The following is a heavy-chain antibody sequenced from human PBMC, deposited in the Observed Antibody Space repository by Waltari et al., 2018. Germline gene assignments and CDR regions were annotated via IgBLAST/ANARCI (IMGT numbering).Heavy chain of an antibody. CDR1: GYSISSGYY. J-gene: IGHJ4*02. Sequence: QVQLQESGPGLVKPSETLSPTCTVYGYSISSGYYWGWLRQPPGKGLGWIGSIYHSGSTYYNPSLKSRVTISVDTSKNQFSLKLSSVTAADTAVYYCAREDVLTIFGVAPNGRFDYWGQGTLVTVSS. V-gene: IGHV4-38-2*02. D-gene: IGHD3-3*01. CDR2: IYHSGST. CDR3: AREDVLTIFGVAPNGRFDY.